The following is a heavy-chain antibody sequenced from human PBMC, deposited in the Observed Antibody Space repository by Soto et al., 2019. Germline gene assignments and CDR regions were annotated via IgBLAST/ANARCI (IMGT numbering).Heavy chain of an antibody. CDR3: ARDFSDSSGYPALNFDY. CDR1: GFTFSSYW. Sequence: GGSLRLSCAASGFTFSSYWMHWVRQAPGKGLVWPSRINSDGSSTSYADSVKGRFTISRDNAKNTLYLQMNSLRAEDTAVYYCARDFSDSSGYPALNFDYWGQGTLVTVSS. D-gene: IGHD3-22*01. CDR2: INSDGSST. V-gene: IGHV3-74*01. J-gene: IGHJ4*02.